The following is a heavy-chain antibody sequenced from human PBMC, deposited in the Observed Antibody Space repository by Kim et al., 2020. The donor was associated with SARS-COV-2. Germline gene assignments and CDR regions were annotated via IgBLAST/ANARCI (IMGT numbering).Heavy chain of an antibody. Sequence: SETLSLTCTVSGGSISSGGYYWSWIRQHPGKGLEWIGYIYYSGSTYYNPSLKSRVTISVDTSNNQFSLKLSSVTAADTAVYYCARDQVAAAEGDYYYYGMDVWGQGTTVTVSS. CDR1: GGSISSGGYY. D-gene: IGHD6-13*01. CDR2: IYYSGST. J-gene: IGHJ6*02. CDR3: ARDQVAAAEGDYYYYGMDV. V-gene: IGHV4-31*03.